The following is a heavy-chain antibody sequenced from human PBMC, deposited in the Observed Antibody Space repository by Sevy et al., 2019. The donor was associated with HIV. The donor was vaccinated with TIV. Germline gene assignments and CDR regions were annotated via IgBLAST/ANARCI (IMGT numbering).Heavy chain of an antibody. CDR3: ARNPGYCSGGTCYWYFDL. D-gene: IGHD2-15*01. CDR2: ISGSGGST. CDR1: GFTFSNYA. V-gene: IGHV3-23*01. Sequence: GGSLRLSCAASGFTFSNYAMSWVRQAPGKGLEWVSGISGSGGSTYYADSVKGRFTISRDNSKNTLHLQMSSLRAEDTAVYYCARNPGYCSGGTCYWYFDLWGRGTLVTVSS. J-gene: IGHJ2*01.